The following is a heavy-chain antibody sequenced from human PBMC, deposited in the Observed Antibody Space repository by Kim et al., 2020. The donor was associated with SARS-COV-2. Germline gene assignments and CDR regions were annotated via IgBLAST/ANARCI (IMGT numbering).Heavy chain of an antibody. Sequence: GGSLRLSCAASGFTFSSYAMHWVRQAPGKGLEWVAVISYDGSNKYYIDSVKGRFTISRDNSKNTLYLQMNSLRAEDTAVYYCARDGARAYFDYWGQGTLVTVSS. CDR2: ISYDGSNK. CDR1: GFTFSSYA. J-gene: IGHJ4*02. V-gene: IGHV3-30*04. D-gene: IGHD3-16*01. CDR3: ARDGARAYFDY.